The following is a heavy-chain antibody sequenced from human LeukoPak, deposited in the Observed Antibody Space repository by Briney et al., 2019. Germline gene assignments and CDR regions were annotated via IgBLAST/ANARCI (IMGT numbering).Heavy chain of an antibody. CDR3: ARTQQKYYYYYMDV. CDR2: IYDSGTT. J-gene: IGHJ6*03. Sequence: PSETLSLTCTVSGGSISSYYWSWIRQPPGKGLEWIGYIYDSGTTNYNPSLKSRVTVSVDTSKNQFSLKLSSVTAADTAVYYCARTQQKYYYYYMDVRGKGTTVTVSS. CDR1: GGSISSYY. V-gene: IGHV4-59*12.